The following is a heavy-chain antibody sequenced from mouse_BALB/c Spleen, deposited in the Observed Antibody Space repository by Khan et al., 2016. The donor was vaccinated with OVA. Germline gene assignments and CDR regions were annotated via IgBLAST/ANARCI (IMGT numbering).Heavy chain of an antibody. J-gene: IGHJ4*01. D-gene: IGHD1-1*01. V-gene: IGHV2-3*01. Sequence: QVQLKESGPGLVAPSQSLSITCTVSGFSLSSYGVNWVRQPLGKGMEWLGVIWGDGSTNYHSALVSRLIISKNNSKSQVFLKLNGLQTDDTATYYCAKFTPDYYSMDYWGQGTSVTVSS. CDR2: IWGDGST. CDR3: AKFTPDYYSMDY. CDR1: GFSLSSYG.